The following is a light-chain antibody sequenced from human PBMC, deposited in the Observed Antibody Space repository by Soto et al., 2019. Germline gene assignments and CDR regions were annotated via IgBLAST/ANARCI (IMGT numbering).Light chain of an antibody. CDR1: QSVRSY. J-gene: IGKJ5*01. CDR2: DAS. CDR3: QQYGTSIT. Sequence: EIVLTQSPATLSLSPGERATLSCRASQSVRSYLAWYQQKPGQAPRLLIYDASNRATGIPAKFSGSGSGTDFTLTISSLEPEDFAVYYCQQYGTSITFGQGTRLEI. V-gene: IGKV3-11*01.